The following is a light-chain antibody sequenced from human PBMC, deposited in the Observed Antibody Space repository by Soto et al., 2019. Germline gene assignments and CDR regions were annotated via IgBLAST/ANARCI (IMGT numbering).Light chain of an antibody. J-gene: IGKJ1*01. CDR1: QGIGDH. V-gene: IGKV1-27*01. CDR2: AAS. Sequence: IQMTQSPSSLSASVGDRVTITCRASQGIGDHLAWYQQKPGKVPKLLIYAASDLQSGVPSRFSGSGSGTDFTLTISSLQPEDVATYYCQKYDSAPWTFGQGTKVEIK. CDR3: QKYDSAPWT.